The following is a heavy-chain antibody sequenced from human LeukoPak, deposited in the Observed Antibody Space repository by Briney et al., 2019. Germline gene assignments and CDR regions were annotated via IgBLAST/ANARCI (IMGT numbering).Heavy chain of an antibody. J-gene: IGHJ4*02. CDR2: INHSGST. D-gene: IGHD2-15*01. CDR3: AGGVAATSYYFDY. V-gene: IGHV4-34*01. Sequence: PSETLSLTCAVYGGSFSGYYWSWIRQPPGKGLEWIGEINHSGSTNYNPSLKSRVTISVDTSKNQFSLKLSSVTAADTAVYYCAGGVAATSYYFDYWGQGTLVTVSS. CDR1: GGSFSGYY.